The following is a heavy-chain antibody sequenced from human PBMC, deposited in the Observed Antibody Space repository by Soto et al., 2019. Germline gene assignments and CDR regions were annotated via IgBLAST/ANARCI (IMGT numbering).Heavy chain of an antibody. CDR3: ARGYSSSWPNAFDI. CDR1: GGSISSGDYS. CDR2: IYHSGST. Sequence: TLSLTCAVSGGSISSGDYSWSWIRQPPGEGLEWIGYIYHSGSTYYNPSLKSRVTISVDRSKNQFSLKLSSVTAAETAVYYCARGYSSSWPNAFDIWGQGTMVTVSS. J-gene: IGHJ3*02. D-gene: IGHD6-13*01. V-gene: IGHV4-30-2*01.